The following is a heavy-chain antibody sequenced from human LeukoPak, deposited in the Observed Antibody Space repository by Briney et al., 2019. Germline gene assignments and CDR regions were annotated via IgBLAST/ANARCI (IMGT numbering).Heavy chain of an antibody. J-gene: IGHJ3*02. Sequence: ASVKVSCKASGYTFIGHYMHWVRQAPGQGLEWMGWINSNSGGTKYAQKFQGSVLMTRATSISTAYLELSRLKSDDTAVYYCARGRIHSWSDDFDIWGQGTTVTVSS. V-gene: IGHV1-2*02. CDR1: GYTFIGHY. CDR2: INSNSGGT. D-gene: IGHD5-18*01. CDR3: ARGRIHSWSDDFDI.